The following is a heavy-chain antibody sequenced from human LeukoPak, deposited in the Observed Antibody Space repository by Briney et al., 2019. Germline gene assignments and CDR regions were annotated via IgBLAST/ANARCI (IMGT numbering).Heavy chain of an antibody. CDR2: MKASNGNT. Sequence: ASVKVSCKASGYTFTNYDLNWVRQASGQGLEWMGWMKASNGNTGYAQKLQGRVTMIRNTSISTAYVELSSLRSEDTAVYYCARDYYGSGSSRGYWGQGTLVTVSS. CDR3: ARDYYGSGSSRGY. CDR1: GYTFTNYD. V-gene: IGHV1-8*01. J-gene: IGHJ4*02. D-gene: IGHD3-10*01.